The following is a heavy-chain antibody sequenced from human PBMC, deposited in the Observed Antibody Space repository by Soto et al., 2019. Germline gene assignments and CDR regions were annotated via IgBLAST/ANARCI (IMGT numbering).Heavy chain of an antibody. CDR3: TRVGGYYGDYPNFDY. CDR1: GSSIRNYY. J-gene: IGHJ4*02. V-gene: IGHV4-59*01. CDR2: IYYTGST. D-gene: IGHD4-17*01. Sequence: SETLSLTCSVSGSSIRNYYWSWIWQPPGKGLEWIGNIYYTGSTNYNPSLKGRVFISVDSSRRQLSLRLNSLTAADTAVYYCTRVGGYYGDYPNFDYWGQGALVTVSS.